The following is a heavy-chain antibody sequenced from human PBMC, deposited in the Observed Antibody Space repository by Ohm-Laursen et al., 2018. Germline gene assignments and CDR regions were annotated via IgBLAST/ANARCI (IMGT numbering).Heavy chain of an antibody. CDR1: GFTFSSYW. V-gene: IGHV3-15*01. J-gene: IGHJ6*02. D-gene: IGHD5-12*01. CDR2: IKRKADGETT. Sequence: SLRLSCAASGFTFSSYWMSWVRQAPGKGLEWVGRIKRKADGETTDYAAPVKDRLTISRDDSKTTLYLQMNSLRAEDAAVYYCARDVAHGGYGFGMDVWGQGTTVTVSS. CDR3: ARDVAHGGYGFGMDV.